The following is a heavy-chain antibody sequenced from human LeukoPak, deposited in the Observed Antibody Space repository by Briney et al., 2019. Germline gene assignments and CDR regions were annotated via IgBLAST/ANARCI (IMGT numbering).Heavy chain of an antibody. V-gene: IGHV1-18*01. D-gene: IGHD3-3*01. CDR2: ISAHNGNT. J-gene: IGHJ3*02. Sequence: GASVKVSCKASGYSFTSYGISWVRQAPGQGLEWMGWISAHNGNTKYAQEVQGRVTMTTDTSTSTAYMEMRSLRSDDTAVYYCARALWSGYYAIYWGAFDIWGQGTMVTVSS. CDR3: ARALWSGYYAIYWGAFDI. CDR1: GYSFTSYG.